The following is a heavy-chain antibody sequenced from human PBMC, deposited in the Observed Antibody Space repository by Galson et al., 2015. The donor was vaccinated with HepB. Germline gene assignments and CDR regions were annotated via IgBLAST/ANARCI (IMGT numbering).Heavy chain of an antibody. J-gene: IGHJ4*02. Sequence: SVKVSCKASGYTFTGYYMHWVRQAPGQGLEWMGWINPNSGGTNYAQKFQGRVTMTRDTSISTAYMELSRLRSDDTAVYYCARDHAVYGGNSVDYWGQGTLVTVSS. CDR3: ARDHAVYGGNSVDY. D-gene: IGHD4-23*01. V-gene: IGHV1-2*02. CDR2: INPNSGGT. CDR1: GYTFTGYY.